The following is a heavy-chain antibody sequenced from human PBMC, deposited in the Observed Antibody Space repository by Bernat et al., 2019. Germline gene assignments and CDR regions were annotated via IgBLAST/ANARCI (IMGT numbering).Heavy chain of an antibody. Sequence: EVQLVESGGGLVQPGGSLKLSCAASGFTFSGSAMHWVRQASGKGLEWVGRIRSKANSYATAYAASVKGRFTISRDDSKNTAYLRMNSLKTEDTAVYYCAKGPSGWSAFDIWGQGTMVTVSS. CDR1: GFTFSGSA. CDR2: IRSKANSYAT. CDR3: AKGPSGWSAFDI. D-gene: IGHD3-3*01. V-gene: IGHV3-73*01. J-gene: IGHJ3*02.